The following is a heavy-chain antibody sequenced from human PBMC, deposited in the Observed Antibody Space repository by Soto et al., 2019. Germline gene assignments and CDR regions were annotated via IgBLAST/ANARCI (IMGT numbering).Heavy chain of an antibody. V-gene: IGHV1-69*12. J-gene: IGHJ5*02. Sequence: QVQLVQSGAEVKKPGSSVKVSCKASGGTFSSYAISWVRQAPGQGLEWMGGIIPIFGTANYAQKFQGRVTITADESRSTDYMELSSLRSEDTAVYYCARAPGPILTGGDWFDPWGQGTLVTVSS. CDR2: IIPIFGTA. CDR1: GGTFSSYA. D-gene: IGHD3-9*01. CDR3: ARAPGPILTGGDWFDP.